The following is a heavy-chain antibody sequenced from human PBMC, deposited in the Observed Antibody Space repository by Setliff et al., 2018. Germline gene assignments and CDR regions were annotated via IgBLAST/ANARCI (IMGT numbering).Heavy chain of an antibody. CDR1: GYTFTNYD. CDR3: ARVSSHNDSSGYHYYFYYMDV. J-gene: IGHJ6*03. D-gene: IGHD3-22*01. Sequence: GASVKVSCKASGYTFTNYDISWVRQAPAQGLEWMGWISVYNGNTNYAQKFQGRVTLTTDTSTSTAYMELRSLRSDDTAVYYCARVSSHNDSSGYHYYFYYMDVWGKGTTVTVSS. V-gene: IGHV1-18*01. CDR2: ISVYNGNT.